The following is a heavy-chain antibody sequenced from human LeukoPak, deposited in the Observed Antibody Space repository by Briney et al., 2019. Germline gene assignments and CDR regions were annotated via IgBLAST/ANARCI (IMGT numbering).Heavy chain of an antibody. J-gene: IGHJ3*02. CDR2: IIPIFGTA. D-gene: IGHD3-10*01. CDR1: GGTFSSYA. V-gene: IGHV1-69*13. CDR3: ARKITMVRGLGAFDI. Sequence: ASVKVSCKASGGTFSSYAISWVRQAPGQGLEWMGGIIPIFGTANYAQKFQGRVTITADESTSTAYMELSSLRSEDTAVYYCARKITMVRGLGAFDIRGQGTMVTVSS.